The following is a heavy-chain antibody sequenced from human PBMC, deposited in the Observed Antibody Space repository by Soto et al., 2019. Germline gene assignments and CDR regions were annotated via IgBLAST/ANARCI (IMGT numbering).Heavy chain of an antibody. CDR3: VRRSPVAGFFDY. Sequence: LSLTCTVSGGSISSGTYFWGWIRQPPGKGLEWIGSIYHSGSAYYNPSLKSRVTISVDTSNNQFSLKLSSVTAADTALYYCVRRSPVAGFFDYWGQGTLVTVSS. CDR1: GGSISSGTYF. D-gene: IGHD6-19*01. V-gene: IGHV4-39*01. J-gene: IGHJ4*02. CDR2: IYHSGSA.